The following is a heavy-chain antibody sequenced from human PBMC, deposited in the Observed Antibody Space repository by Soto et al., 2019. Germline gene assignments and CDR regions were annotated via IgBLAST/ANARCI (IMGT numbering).Heavy chain of an antibody. CDR2: IIPIFGTA. D-gene: IGHD3-22*01. Sequence: SVKVSCKASGGTFSSYAISWVRQPPGQGLEWMGGIIPIFGTANYAQKFQGRVTITADESTSTAYMELSSLRSEDTAVYYCARDRRARADGYYYDSSGYSNWGQGTLVTVSS. CDR3: ARDRRARADGYYYDSSGYSN. V-gene: IGHV1-69*13. CDR1: GGTFSSYA. J-gene: IGHJ4*02.